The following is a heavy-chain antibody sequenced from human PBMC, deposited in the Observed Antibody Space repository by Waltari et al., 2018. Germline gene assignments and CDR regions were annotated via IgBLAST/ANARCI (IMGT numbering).Heavy chain of an antibody. Sequence: EVQLVESGGGLVQPGGSLRLSCAASGFTFSSYWMSWVRQAPGKGLEWVANIKQDGSGKYYVDSVKGRFTISRDNAKNSLYLQMNSLRAEDTAVYYCARDVLYYYDSSGYYHDYWGQGTLVTVSS. D-gene: IGHD3-22*01. CDR2: IKQDGSGK. CDR1: GFTFSSYW. J-gene: IGHJ4*02. V-gene: IGHV3-7*01. CDR3: ARDVLYYYDSSGYYHDY.